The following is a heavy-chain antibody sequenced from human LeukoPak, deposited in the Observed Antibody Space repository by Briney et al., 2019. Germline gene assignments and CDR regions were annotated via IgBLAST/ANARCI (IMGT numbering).Heavy chain of an antibody. CDR3: AAAYIGGAMVTNAFDI. D-gene: IGHD5-18*01. J-gene: IGHJ3*02. Sequence: GASVKVSCKASGFSFTNSAVQWVRQARGQRLEWIGWIVVGSGNTIYVQKFQERVTITRDMSTSTAYMELSSLRSEDTAVYYCAAAYIGGAMVTNAFDIWGQGTVVTVSS. V-gene: IGHV1-58*01. CDR2: IVVGSGNT. CDR1: GFSFTNSA.